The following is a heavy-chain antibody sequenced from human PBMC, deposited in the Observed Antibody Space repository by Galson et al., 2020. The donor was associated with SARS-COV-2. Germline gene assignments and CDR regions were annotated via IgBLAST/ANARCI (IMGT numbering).Heavy chain of an antibody. CDR2: IYTSGST. D-gene: IGHD4-17*01. V-gene: IGHV4-61*02. J-gene: IGHJ3*02. CDR3: ARVMVYGDAFDI. Sequence: SETLSLTCTVSGGSISSGSYYWSWIRQPAGKGLEWIGRIYTSGSTNYNPSLKSRVTISVDTSKNQFSLKLSSVTAADTAVYYCARVMVYGDAFDIWGQGTMVTVSS. CDR1: GGSISSGSYY.